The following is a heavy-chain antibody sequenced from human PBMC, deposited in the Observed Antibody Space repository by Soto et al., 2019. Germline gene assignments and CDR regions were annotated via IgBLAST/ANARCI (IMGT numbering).Heavy chain of an antibody. Sequence: SETLSLTCAVYGGSFSGYYWSWIRQPPGKGLEWIGEINHSGSTNYNPSLKSRVTISVDTSKNQFSLKLSSVTAADTAVYYCARGDVSSPYIVRFVPWGQGTLVTVSS. J-gene: IGHJ5*02. CDR1: GGSFSGYY. CDR3: ARGDVSSPYIVRFVP. D-gene: IGHD3-16*01. V-gene: IGHV4-34*01. CDR2: INHSGST.